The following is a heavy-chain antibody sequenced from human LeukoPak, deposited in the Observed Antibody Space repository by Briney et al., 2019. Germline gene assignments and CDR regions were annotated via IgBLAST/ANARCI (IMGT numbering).Heavy chain of an antibody. Sequence: PGTSLRLSCAASGFTFSSSGMHWVRQAPGKGQEWVAVISYDGSNTYYADSVKGRFTISRDNSKNTLYLQMNSLRADDTAVYYCVRDFDYWGQGTLVTVSS. J-gene: IGHJ4*02. CDR1: GFTFSSSG. CDR2: ISYDGSNT. CDR3: VRDFDY. V-gene: IGHV3-30*03.